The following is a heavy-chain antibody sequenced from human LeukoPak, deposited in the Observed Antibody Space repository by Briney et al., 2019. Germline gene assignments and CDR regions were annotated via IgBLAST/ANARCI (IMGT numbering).Heavy chain of an antibody. J-gene: IGHJ4*02. V-gene: IGHV2-5*02. Sequence: SGPTLVRPTQTHTLTCTFSGFSLSTSGVGVGWIRQLPGKALECLALIYWDDDKRYSPSLKSRLTITKDTSKNQVVLTMTNMDPVDTATYYCAHYDSSGYYYYFDYWGQGTLVTVSS. CDR3: AHYDSSGYYYYFDY. CDR1: GFSLSTSGVG. CDR2: IYWDDDK. D-gene: IGHD3-22*01.